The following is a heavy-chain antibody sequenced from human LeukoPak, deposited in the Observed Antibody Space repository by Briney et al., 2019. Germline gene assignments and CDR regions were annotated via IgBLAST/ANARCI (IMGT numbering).Heavy chain of an antibody. CDR2: IYDSGST. CDR3: ARTLDSGSYHYYYGMDV. Sequence: SETLSLTCAVSGNSISSSNWWGWIRQPPGKGLEWIGYIYDSGSTYYNPSLKSRVTMSVDTSKNQFSLKLSSVTAVDTAVYYCARTLDSGSYHYYYGMDVWGQGTTVTVSS. V-gene: IGHV4-28*01. J-gene: IGHJ6*02. CDR1: GNSISSSNW. D-gene: IGHD1-26*01.